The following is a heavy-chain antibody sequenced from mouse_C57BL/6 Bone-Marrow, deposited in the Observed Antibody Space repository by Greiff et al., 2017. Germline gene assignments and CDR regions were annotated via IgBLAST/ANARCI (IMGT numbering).Heavy chain of an antibody. CDR2: IRLKSDNYAT. Sequence: EVKLMESGGGLVQPGGSMKLSCVASGFTFSNYWMNWVRQSPEKGLEWVAQIRLKSDNYATHYAESVKGRFTISRDDSKSSVYLQMNNLRAEDTGIYYCITGAWFAYWGQGTLVTVSA. J-gene: IGHJ3*01. V-gene: IGHV6-3*01. D-gene: IGHD4-1*01. CDR1: GFTFSNYW. CDR3: ITGAWFAY.